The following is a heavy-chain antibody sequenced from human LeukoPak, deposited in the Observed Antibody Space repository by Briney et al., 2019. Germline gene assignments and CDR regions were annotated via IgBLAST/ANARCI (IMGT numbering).Heavy chain of an antibody. CDR2: IYTSGST. CDR1: GGSISSYY. D-gene: IGHD3-10*01. J-gene: IGHJ2*01. Sequence: PSETLSLTCTVSGGSISSYYWSWIRQPAGKGLEWIGRIYTSGSTNYNPSLKGRVTISVDKSKNQFSLKLSSVTAADTAVYYCARGGSQYFDLWGRGTLVTVSS. V-gene: IGHV4-4*07. CDR3: ARGGSQYFDL.